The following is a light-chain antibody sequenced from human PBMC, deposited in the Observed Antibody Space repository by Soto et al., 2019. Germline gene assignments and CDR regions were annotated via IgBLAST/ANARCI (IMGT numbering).Light chain of an antibody. J-gene: IGKJ4*01. V-gene: IGKV3D-15*01. CDR3: QKYNNGPLT. Sequence: EIVMTQSPATLSVSPGDRATLSCRASQSVDNDLAWYQQKPGQPPRLLIYDASTRATGIPARFSGSQSGTEFTLTISRLLSEDFAVYFCQKYNNGPLTFGGGTKVETK. CDR2: DAS. CDR1: QSVDND.